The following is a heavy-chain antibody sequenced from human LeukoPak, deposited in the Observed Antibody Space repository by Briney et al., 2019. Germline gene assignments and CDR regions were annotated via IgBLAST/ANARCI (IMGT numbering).Heavy chain of an antibody. V-gene: IGHV4-59*01. CDR3: ARVISVVSSGDYYHSHNYYYYYMDV. J-gene: IGHJ6*03. Sequence: SETLSLTCTVSGGSISSYYWSWIRQPPGKGLEWIGYIYYSGSTNYNPSLKSRVTISVDTSKNQFSLKLSSVTAADTAVYYCARVISVVSSGDYYHSHNYYYYYMDVWGKGTTVTVSS. CDR2: IYYSGST. CDR1: GGSISSYY. D-gene: IGHD3-22*01.